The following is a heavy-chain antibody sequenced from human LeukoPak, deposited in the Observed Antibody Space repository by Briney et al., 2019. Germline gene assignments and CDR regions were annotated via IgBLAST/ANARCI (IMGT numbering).Heavy chain of an antibody. J-gene: IGHJ4*02. CDR3: ARKSYYYDSSGYFFDY. V-gene: IGHV3-48*02. Sequence: GGSLRLSCAASGLTFSSYSMNWVRQAPGKGLEWVSYISTSSGTIFYADSVKGRFTISRDNAKSSLYLQMDSLRDEDTAVYSCARKSYYYDSSGYFFDYWGQGTLVTVSS. D-gene: IGHD3-22*01. CDR1: GLTFSSYS. CDR2: ISTSSGTI.